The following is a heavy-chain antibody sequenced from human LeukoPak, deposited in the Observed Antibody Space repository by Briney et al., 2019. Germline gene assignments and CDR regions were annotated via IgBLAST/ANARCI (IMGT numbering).Heavy chain of an antibody. CDR1: GGTFSSYA. V-gene: IGHV1-69*06. D-gene: IGHD3-10*01. CDR3: ARESDGSGSYYKENWFDP. CDR2: IIPIFGTA. Sequence: ASVKVSCKASGGTFSSYAISWVRQAPGQGLEWMGGIIPIFGTANYAQKFQGRVTITADKSTSTAYMELSSLRSEDTAVYYCARESDGSGSYYKENWFDPWGQGTQVTVSS. J-gene: IGHJ5*02.